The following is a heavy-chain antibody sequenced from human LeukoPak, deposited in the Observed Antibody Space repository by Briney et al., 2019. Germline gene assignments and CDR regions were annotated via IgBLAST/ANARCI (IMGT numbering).Heavy chain of an antibody. CDR3: ARDRYSSSWSYNWFDP. J-gene: IGHJ5*02. CDR2: VSGSSSNT. V-gene: IGHV1-18*01. Sequence: ASVKVSCKAYGYTFMSHGISWVRQAPGQGLEWMGWVSGSSSNTNYAQRLQGRVTMTTDTSTTTAYMELRSLRSDDTAVYYCARDRYSSSWSYNWFDPWGQGTLVTVSS. D-gene: IGHD6-13*01. CDR1: GYTFMSHG.